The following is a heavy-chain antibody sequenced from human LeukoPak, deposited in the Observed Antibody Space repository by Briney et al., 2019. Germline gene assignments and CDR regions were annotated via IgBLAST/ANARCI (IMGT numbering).Heavy chain of an antibody. Sequence: GGSLRLSCAASGFTFDDYAMHWVRQAPGKGLEWVSGISWNSGSIGYADSVKGRFTISRGNAKNSLYLQMNSLRAEDMALYYCAKADGATSPLFDYWGQGTLVTVSS. CDR1: GFTFDDYA. CDR2: ISWNSGSI. J-gene: IGHJ4*02. V-gene: IGHV3-9*03. CDR3: AKADGATSPLFDY. D-gene: IGHD1-26*01.